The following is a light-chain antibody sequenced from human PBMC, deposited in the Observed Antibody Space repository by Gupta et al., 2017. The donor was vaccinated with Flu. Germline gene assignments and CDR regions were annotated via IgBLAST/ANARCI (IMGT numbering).Light chain of an antibody. CDR2: EDI. V-gene: IGLV2-14*01. J-gene: IGLJ2*01. CDR3: CSYTSSSNLV. Sequence: ISCSGTSSDVGGDINVVWYQQHPRKAATHIIYEDINRPPWGVYHFSCCKTGNTAVLTITGRQEEEEDDYYCCSYTSSSNLVFGGGTKLTVL. CDR1: SSDVGGDIN.